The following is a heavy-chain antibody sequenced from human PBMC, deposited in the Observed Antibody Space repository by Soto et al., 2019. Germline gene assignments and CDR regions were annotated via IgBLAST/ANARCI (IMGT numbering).Heavy chain of an antibody. V-gene: IGHV1-18*01. CDR1: GYTFTSYG. Sequence: GASVKVSCKASGYTFTSYGISCVRQAPGQVLEWMGWTSAYNGNTNYAQKLQGRVTMTTDTSTSTAYMELRSLRSDDTAVYYCARGVGGDFWSGYYLMGGYYYGMDVWGQGTTVTVSS. D-gene: IGHD3-3*01. CDR2: TSAYNGNT. J-gene: IGHJ6*02. CDR3: ARGVGGDFWSGYYLMGGYYYGMDV.